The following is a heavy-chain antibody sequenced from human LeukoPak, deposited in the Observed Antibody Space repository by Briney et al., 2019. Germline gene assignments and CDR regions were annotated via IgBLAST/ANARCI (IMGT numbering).Heavy chain of an antibody. CDR3: AKDLRLRYYDSSGYYDY. V-gene: IGHV3-23*01. CDR1: GFTFSSYG. D-gene: IGHD3-22*01. Sequence: GGSLRLSCAASGFTFSSYGMSWVRQAAGKGLEWVSAISGSGGSTYYADSVKGRFTISRDNSKNTLYLQMNSLRAEDTAVYYCAKDLRLRYYDSSGYYDYWGQGTLVTVSS. J-gene: IGHJ4*02. CDR2: ISGSGGST.